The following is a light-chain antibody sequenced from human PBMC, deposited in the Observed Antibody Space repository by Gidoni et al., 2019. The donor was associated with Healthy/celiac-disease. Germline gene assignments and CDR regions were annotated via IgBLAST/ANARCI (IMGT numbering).Light chain of an antibody. CDR2: AAS. Sequence: DIQMTQSPSSLSASVGDRVTITCRASQSISSYLNWYQQKPGKAPKLLIYAASSLKSGVPSRFSGSGSGKDFTLTISSLQPEDVATYYCQQSYSTPLTFGGGTKVEIK. CDR3: QQSYSTPLT. CDR1: QSISSY. J-gene: IGKJ4*01. V-gene: IGKV1-39*01.